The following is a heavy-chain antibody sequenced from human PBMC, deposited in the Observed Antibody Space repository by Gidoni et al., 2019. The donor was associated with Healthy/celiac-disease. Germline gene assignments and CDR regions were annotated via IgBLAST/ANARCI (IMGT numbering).Heavy chain of an antibody. J-gene: IGHJ3*02. CDR2: IRSKANSYAT. CDR1: GFTFSVSA. D-gene: IGHD4-17*01. CDR3: TRHWETYGDYGGAFDI. V-gene: IGHV3-73*01. Sequence: EVQLVESGGGLVQPGGSLKLSCAASGFTFSVSALPWVRQASGKGLEWVGRIRSKANSYATAYAASVKGRFTISRDDSKNTAYLQMNSLKTEDTAVYYCTRHWETYGDYGGAFDICGQGTMVTVSS.